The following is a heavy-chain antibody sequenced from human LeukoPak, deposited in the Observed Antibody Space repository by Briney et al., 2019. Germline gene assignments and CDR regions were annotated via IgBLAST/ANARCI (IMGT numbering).Heavy chain of an antibody. CDR3: ATGVFCATTTCPGYQHYYYFMDV. J-gene: IGHJ6*03. Sequence: ASVKVSCKVSGFTLADLSMHWVRQAPGEGLEWVGGFDRKNGDTIYAQRFRGRVTLTEDTSTGTAYMDLSGLSADDTAVYYCATGVFCATTTCPGYQHYYYFMDVWGKGTTVTVSS. CDR1: GFTLADLS. V-gene: IGHV1-24*01. D-gene: IGHD2-2*01. CDR2: FDRKNGDT.